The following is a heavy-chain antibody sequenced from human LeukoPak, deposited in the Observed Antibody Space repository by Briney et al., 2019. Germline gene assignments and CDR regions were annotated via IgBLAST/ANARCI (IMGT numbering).Heavy chain of an antibody. D-gene: IGHD3-3*01. Sequence: PGGSLRLSCSASGFTFISYAMHWVRQAPGKGLEYVSGITSNGGSTYYADSVKGRFTISRDNPKNTLYLQMSSLRAEDTAVYYCVRTYYDFWSEIDYWGQGTLVTVSS. J-gene: IGHJ4*02. CDR2: ITSNGGST. V-gene: IGHV3-64D*09. CDR3: VRTYYDFWSEIDY. CDR1: GFTFISYA.